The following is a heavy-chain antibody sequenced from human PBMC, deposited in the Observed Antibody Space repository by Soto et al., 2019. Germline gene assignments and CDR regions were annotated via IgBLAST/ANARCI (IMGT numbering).Heavy chain of an antibody. V-gene: IGHV4-30-4*01. CDR3: ARDIVLVPFFFGYYGMDV. D-gene: IGHD2-2*01. CDR2: IYYSGST. J-gene: IGHJ6*02. Sequence: SETLSLTCNVSGGSISSGDYYWRWIRQPPGKGLEWIGDIYYSGSTYYNPSLKSRVTISVDTSKNQFSLKLSSVTAADTAVYNCARDIVLVPFFFGYYGMDVWGQGTTVTVSS. CDR1: GGSISSGDYY.